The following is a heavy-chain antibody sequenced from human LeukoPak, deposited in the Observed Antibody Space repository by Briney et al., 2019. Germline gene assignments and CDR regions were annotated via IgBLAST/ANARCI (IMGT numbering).Heavy chain of an antibody. CDR3: AXHSGLYDTPFDY. CDR1: GYSFTSYW. J-gene: IGHJ4*02. CDR2: IYPGDSDT. Sequence: XESLQXXCKGSGYSFTSYWIDWVRQMPGKGLEWMGIIYPGDSDTRYSPSFQGQVTISADKSIRTAYLQWSSLKAADTAVDYCAXHSGLYDTPFDYWGQGTLVTVSS. D-gene: IGHD1-26*01. V-gene: IGHV5-51*01.